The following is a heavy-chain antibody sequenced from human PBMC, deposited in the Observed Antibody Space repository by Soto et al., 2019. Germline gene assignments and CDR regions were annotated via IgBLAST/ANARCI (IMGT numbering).Heavy chain of an antibody. CDR1: GYTFTSYG. CDR3: ASELSPDTDYGSGSSDRDDY. CDR2: ISADSGNT. D-gene: IGHD3-10*01. J-gene: IGHJ4*02. Sequence: ASVKVSCKASGYTFTSYGISWVRQAPGQGLEWIGWISADSGNTNYAQKLQERVTITRDTSTSTAYMELSSLRSEDTAVYYCASELSPDTDYGSGSSDRDDYWGQGTLVNVSS. V-gene: IGHV1-18*01.